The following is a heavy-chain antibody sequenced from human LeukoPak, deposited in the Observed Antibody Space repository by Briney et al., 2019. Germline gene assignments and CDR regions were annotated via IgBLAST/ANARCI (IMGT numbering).Heavy chain of an antibody. V-gene: IGHV1-24*01. D-gene: IGHD3-16*02. CDR1: GYTLTELS. CDR3: ATYVWGSYRFDY. J-gene: IGHJ4*02. CDR2: FDPEDGET. Sequence: ASVKVSCKVSGYTLTELSMHWVRQAPGKGLEWMGGFDPEDGETIYAQKFQGRVSMTEDTSTDTAYMELSSLRSEDTAVYYCATYVWGSYRFDYWGQGTLVTVSS.